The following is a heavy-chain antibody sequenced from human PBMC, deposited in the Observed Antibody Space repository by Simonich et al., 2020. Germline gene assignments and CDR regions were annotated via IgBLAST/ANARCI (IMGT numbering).Heavy chain of an antibody. CDR2: INPNRGGT. D-gene: IGHD5-12*01. CDR1: GYTFTGYY. Sequence: QVQLVQSGAEVKKPGASVKVSCKASGYTFTGYYMHWVRQAPGQGLEWMGWINPNRGGTNYAQKVQGGVTMTRDTSISTAYMELSRLRSDDTAVYYCASSKLATIDYWGQGTLVTVSS. J-gene: IGHJ4*02. V-gene: IGHV1-2*02. CDR3: ASSKLATIDY.